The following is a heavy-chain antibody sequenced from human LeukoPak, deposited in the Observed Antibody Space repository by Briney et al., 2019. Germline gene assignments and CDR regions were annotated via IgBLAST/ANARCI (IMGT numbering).Heavy chain of an antibody. D-gene: IGHD3-9*01. Sequence: GGSLRLSCTASGFTFNDFWMSWVRQSSGKELEWVANIKEDGAATFYVDSVKGRFTISRDDAKNSVYLQMNSLRAEDTAVYYCAKDPLNYDNTPAWGQGTMVTVSS. CDR2: IKEDGAAT. J-gene: IGHJ3*01. CDR1: GFTFNDFW. CDR3: AKDPLNYDNTPA. V-gene: IGHV3-7*03.